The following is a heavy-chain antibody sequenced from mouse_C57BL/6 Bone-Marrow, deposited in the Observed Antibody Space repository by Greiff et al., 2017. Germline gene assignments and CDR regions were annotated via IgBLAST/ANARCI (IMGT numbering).Heavy chain of an antibody. CDR2: IYPRSGNT. CDR3: AREGISTMVTTEYFDF. D-gene: IGHD2-2*01. Sequence: VQLQESGAELARPGASVKLSCKASGYTFTSYGISWVKQRTGQGLEWIGEIYPRSGNTYYNEKFKGKATLTADKSSSTAYMELRSLTSEDSAVYFCAREGISTMVTTEYFDFWGTGTTVTVSS. CDR1: GYTFTSYG. V-gene: IGHV1-81*01. J-gene: IGHJ1*03.